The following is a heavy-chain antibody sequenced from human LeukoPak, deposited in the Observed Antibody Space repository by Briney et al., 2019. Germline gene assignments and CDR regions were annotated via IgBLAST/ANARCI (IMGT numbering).Heavy chain of an antibody. D-gene: IGHD1-26*01. J-gene: IGHJ4*02. CDR2: IYYSGST. CDR3: ARAAYSGSYHSDY. CDR1: GGSISSSSYY. V-gene: IGHV4-61*01. Sequence: SETLSLTCTVSGGSISSSSYYWNWIRQPPGKGLEWIGYIYYSGSTNYNPSLKSRVTISVDTSKNQFSLKLSSVTAADTAVYYCARAAYSGSYHSDYWGQGTLVTVSS.